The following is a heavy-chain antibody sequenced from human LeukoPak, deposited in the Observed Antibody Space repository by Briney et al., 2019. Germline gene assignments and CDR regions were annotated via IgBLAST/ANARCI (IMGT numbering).Heavy chain of an antibody. CDR3: ARDAGDSGSYYIYYYYGMDV. CDR1: GFTFSSYA. J-gene: IGHJ6*02. D-gene: IGHD3-10*01. V-gene: IGHV3-30-3*01. CDR2: ISYDGSNK. Sequence: PGGSLRLSCAASGFTFSSYAMHWVRQAPGKGLEWVAVISYDGSNKCYADSVKGRFTISRDNSKNTLYLQMNSLRAEDTAVYYCARDAGDSGSYYIYYYYGMDVWGQGTTVTVSS.